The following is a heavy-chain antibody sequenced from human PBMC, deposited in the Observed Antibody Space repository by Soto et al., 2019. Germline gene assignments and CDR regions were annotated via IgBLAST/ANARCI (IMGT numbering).Heavy chain of an antibody. V-gene: IGHV3-21*01. Sequence: PGGSLRLSCAASGFTFSSYSMNWVRQAPGKGLEWVSSISSSSSCIYYADSVKGRFTISRDNAKNSLYLQMNSLRAEDTAVYYCARDFMLLRLGAPGYWGQGTLVTVSS. CDR3: ARDFMLLRLGAPGY. CDR2: ISSSSSCI. CDR1: GFTFSSYS. J-gene: IGHJ4*02. D-gene: IGHD3-16*01.